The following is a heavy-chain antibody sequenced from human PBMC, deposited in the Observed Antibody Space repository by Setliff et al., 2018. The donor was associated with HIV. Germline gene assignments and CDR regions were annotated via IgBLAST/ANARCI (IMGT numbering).Heavy chain of an antibody. CDR3: ARDRYGDYAYFDY. CDR1: GGSIGSDTFY. CDR2: VYARGNT. J-gene: IGHJ4*02. Sequence: SETLSLTCTVSGGSIGSDTFYWSWIRQPAGKGLEWIGHVYARGNTNYNPSLKSRVTISVDTSKSQFSLKLSSVTAADTAVYCCARDRYGDYAYFDYWGQGTLVTVSS. D-gene: IGHD4-17*01. V-gene: IGHV4-61*09.